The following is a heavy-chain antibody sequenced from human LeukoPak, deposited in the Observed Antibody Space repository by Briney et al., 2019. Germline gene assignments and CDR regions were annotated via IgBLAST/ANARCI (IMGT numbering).Heavy chain of an antibody. J-gene: IGHJ3*02. V-gene: IGHV3-30*02. D-gene: IGHD6-13*01. CDR1: GFTFSSYG. CDR2: IRYDGSNK. Sequence: GGSLRLSCAASGFTFSSYGMHWVRQAPGKGLEWVAFIRYDGSNKYYADSVKGRFTISRDNSKNTLYLQMNSLRAEDTAVYYCAREDGSSWYGGAFDIWGQGTMVTVSS. CDR3: AREDGSSWYGGAFDI.